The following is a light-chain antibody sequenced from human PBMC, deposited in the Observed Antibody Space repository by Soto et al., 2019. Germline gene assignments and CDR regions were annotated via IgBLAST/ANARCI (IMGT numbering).Light chain of an antibody. CDR3: QRYDTLWTM. CDR1: QTINNQ. Sequence: DIQMTQSPSTLSASVGDRVTIPCRASQTINNQLAWYQQKPGKAPKLLIFDVSTLESGVPSRFSGSGSGTEFTLTISSLQPDDFATYYCQRYDTLWTMFGQGTKVHIK. V-gene: IGKV1-5*01. J-gene: IGKJ1*01. CDR2: DVS.